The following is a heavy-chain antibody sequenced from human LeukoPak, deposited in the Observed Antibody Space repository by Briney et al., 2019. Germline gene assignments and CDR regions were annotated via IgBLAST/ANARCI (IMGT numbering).Heavy chain of an antibody. Sequence: SETLSLTCPVSGGSISSGGYYWSWIRQHPGKGLEWIWYIYHSGSTYYNPSLKSRVTISVDTSKNQFSLKLSSVTAADTAVYYCARVSMRHSYYMDVWGKGTTVTVSS. CDR2: IYHSGST. D-gene: IGHD2-8*01. V-gene: IGHV4-31*03. J-gene: IGHJ6*03. CDR3: ARVSMRHSYYMDV. CDR1: GGSISSGGYY.